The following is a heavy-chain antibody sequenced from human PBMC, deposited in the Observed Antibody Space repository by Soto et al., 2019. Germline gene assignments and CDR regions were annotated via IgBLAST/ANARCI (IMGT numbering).Heavy chain of an antibody. Sequence: EVQLVESGGGLVKPGGSLRLSCAASGFSFSSYSMNWVRQAPGKGLEWVSCISSSASHINYADSVKGRFTISRDNAKKSLYLQMNSLRAEDTAVYYCARGYTGYCSGGTCYWFDPWGQGTLVTVSS. J-gene: IGHJ5*02. V-gene: IGHV3-21*01. CDR2: ISSSASHI. D-gene: IGHD2-15*01. CDR1: GFSFSSYS. CDR3: ARGYTGYCSGGTCYWFDP.